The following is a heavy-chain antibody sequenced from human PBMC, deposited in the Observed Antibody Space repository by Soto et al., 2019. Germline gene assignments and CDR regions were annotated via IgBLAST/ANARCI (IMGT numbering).Heavy chain of an antibody. J-gene: IGHJ6*02. Sequence: EVQLLESGGGLVQPGGSLRLSCAASGFTFSSYAMSWVRQAPGKGLEWVSAISGSGGSTYYADSVKGWFTISRDNSKNKLYLQMNSLRAEDTAVYYCAKDSGYCSSTSCYLYGMDVWGQGTTVTVSS. CDR1: GFTFSSYA. V-gene: IGHV3-23*01. CDR3: AKDSGYCSSTSCYLYGMDV. CDR2: ISGSGGST. D-gene: IGHD2-2*03.